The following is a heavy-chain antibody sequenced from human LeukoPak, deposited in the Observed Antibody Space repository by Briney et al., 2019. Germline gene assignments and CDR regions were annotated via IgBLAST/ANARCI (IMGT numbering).Heavy chain of an antibody. J-gene: IGHJ4*02. D-gene: IGHD3-3*01. V-gene: IGHV1-18*01. CDR3: ARGSVTIFGVVDFDY. Sequence: ASVKVSCKASGYTFTSYGISWVRQAPGQGLEWMGWISVYNGNTKYAQKLQGRVTMTTDTSTSTAYMELRSLRSDDTAVYYCARGSVTIFGVVDFDYWGQGTLVTVSS. CDR1: GYTFTSYG. CDR2: ISVYNGNT.